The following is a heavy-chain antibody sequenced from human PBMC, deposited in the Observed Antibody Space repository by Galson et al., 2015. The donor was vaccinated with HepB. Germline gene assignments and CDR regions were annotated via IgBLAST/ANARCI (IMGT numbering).Heavy chain of an antibody. CDR2: ISGSGANT. D-gene: IGHD3/OR15-3a*01. V-gene: IGHV3-23*01. CDR3: AKEGGDCGLVFTPGGDS. Sequence: SLRLSCAASGFTFSNYAMSWVRQAPGKGLEWVSGISGSGANTYYADFVKGRFTISRDSSENTLHLHMNSLRVEDTAVYHCAKEGGDCGLVFTPGGDSWGQGTLVTVSS. J-gene: IGHJ5*01. CDR1: GFTFSNYA.